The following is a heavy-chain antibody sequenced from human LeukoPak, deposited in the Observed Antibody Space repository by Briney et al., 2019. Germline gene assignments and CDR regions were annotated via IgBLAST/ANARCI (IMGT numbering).Heavy chain of an antibody. J-gene: IGHJ4*02. Sequence: GGSLRLSCAASGFTFRSYGMHWVRQAPGKGLEWVAFIRYDGSNKYYADSVKGRFTISRDNSKNTLYLQMNSLRAEDTAVYYCARGGAFCGGDCYRDYWGQGTLVTVSS. CDR3: ARGGAFCGGDCYRDY. V-gene: IGHV3-30*02. CDR2: IRYDGSNK. D-gene: IGHD2-21*02. CDR1: GFTFRSYG.